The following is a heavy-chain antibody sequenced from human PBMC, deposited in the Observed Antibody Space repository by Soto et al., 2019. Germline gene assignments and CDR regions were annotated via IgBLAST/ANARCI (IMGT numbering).Heavy chain of an antibody. CDR1: GFTFSGSA. J-gene: IGHJ5*02. Sequence: EVQLVESGGGWVQPGGSLKVSCAASGFTFSGSAIHWVRQASGKGLEWVGRIRSKANSYATTYAVSVKGRFTISRDDSRNTAYLQMNSLKTEDTAVYYCAKDLTSMVRVVLPSPWGQGILVTVSS. CDR2: IRSKANSYAT. CDR3: AKDLTSMVRVVLPSP. V-gene: IGHV3-73*02. D-gene: IGHD3-10*01.